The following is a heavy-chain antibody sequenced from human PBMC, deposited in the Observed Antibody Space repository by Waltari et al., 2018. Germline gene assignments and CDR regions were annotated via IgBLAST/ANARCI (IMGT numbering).Heavy chain of an antibody. CDR2: IYFAGST. CDR1: GDSIGSGYYY. CDR3: AREVGGSSWSTTPRGDAFDI. Sequence: QLQLRESGPGLLKPSETLSLTCSVSGDSIGSGYYYWGWIRQAPGKGLEWIGSIYFAGSTYDNPSRKSRRTISVDTSKNQFSLRLSSVTAADTAVYYCAREVGGSSWSTTPRGDAFDIWGQGTMVTVSS. D-gene: IGHD6-13*01. V-gene: IGHV4-39*07. J-gene: IGHJ3*02.